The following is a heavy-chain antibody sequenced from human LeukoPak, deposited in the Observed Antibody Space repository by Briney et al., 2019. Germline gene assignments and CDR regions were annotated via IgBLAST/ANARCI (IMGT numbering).Heavy chain of an antibody. CDR2: INHSGST. J-gene: IGHJ5*02. D-gene: IGHD4-17*01. CDR3: ARGLTAVTTFNWFDP. Sequence: SETLSLTCAVYGGSFSGYYWSWIRQPPGKGLEWIGEINHSGSTNYNPSLKSRVTISVDTSKNQFSLKLSSVTAADTAVYYCARGLTAVTTFNWFDPWGQGTLVTVSS. V-gene: IGHV4-34*01. CDR1: GGSFSGYY.